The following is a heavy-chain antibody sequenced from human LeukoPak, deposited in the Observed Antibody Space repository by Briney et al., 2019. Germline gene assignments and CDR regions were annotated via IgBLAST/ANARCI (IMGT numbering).Heavy chain of an antibody. CDR3: AREAARRRGFDP. Sequence: SETLSLTCTVSGGSISGSSYFWGWIRQPPGKGLEWIGEINHSGSTNYNPSLKSRVTISVDTSKNQFSLKLSSVTAADTAVYYCAREAARRRGFDPWGQGTLVTVSS. J-gene: IGHJ5*02. CDR2: INHSGST. CDR1: GGSISGSSYF. V-gene: IGHV4-39*07. D-gene: IGHD6-6*01.